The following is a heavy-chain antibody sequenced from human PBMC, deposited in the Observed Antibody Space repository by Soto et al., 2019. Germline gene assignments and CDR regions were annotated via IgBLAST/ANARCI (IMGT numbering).Heavy chain of an antibody. CDR3: ARVEAVAGLYNYHGLDV. CDR2: SVPIFGTT. Sequence: QVQLVQSGAEVKKPGSSVKVSCKVSGGTFSNYAIDWVRLAAGHGLEWMGGSVPIFGTTYYTQKFKGRATIIADDSTTTAYLETSSLRSEDKAIYYCARVEAVAGLYNYHGLDVWGQGTAVTVSS. CDR1: GGTFSNYA. J-gene: IGHJ6*02. D-gene: IGHD6-19*01. V-gene: IGHV1-69*12.